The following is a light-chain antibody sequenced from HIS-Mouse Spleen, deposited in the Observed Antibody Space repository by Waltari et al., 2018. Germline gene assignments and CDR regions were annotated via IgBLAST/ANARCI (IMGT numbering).Light chain of an antibody. V-gene: IGKV3-15*01. J-gene: IGKJ1*01. Sequence: EIVMTQSPATLSVSPGERATLPCRASQSVSSNLAWYQQKPGQAPRLLIYGASTRATGIPARFSGSGSGTEFTLTISSMQSEDFAVYYCQQYNNWWTFCQGTKVEIK. CDR1: QSVSSN. CDR2: GAS. CDR3: QQYNNWWT.